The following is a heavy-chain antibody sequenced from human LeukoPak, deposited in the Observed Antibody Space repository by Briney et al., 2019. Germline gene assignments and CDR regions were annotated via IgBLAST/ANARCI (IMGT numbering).Heavy chain of an antibody. V-gene: IGHV4-4*07. Sequence: PSETLSLTCTVSGGPLSRYYWSWIRQPAGKGLEWIGRIYTSGSTNYNPSLKSRVTMSVDPSKNQFPLKLSSVTAADTAVYYCARDNGSSWPRVTAFDIWGQGTMVTVSS. D-gene: IGHD6-13*01. CDR2: IYTSGST. J-gene: IGHJ3*02. CDR1: GGPLSRYY. CDR3: ARDNGSSWPRVTAFDI.